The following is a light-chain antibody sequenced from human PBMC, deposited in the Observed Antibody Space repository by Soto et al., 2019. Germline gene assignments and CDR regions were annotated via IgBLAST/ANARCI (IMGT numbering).Light chain of an antibody. CDR3: QQYNNWPPIT. CDR1: QSVSSN. Sequence: EIVMTKSPATLSVSPGERATLSCRASQSVSSNLAWYQQKPGQAPRLLIYVASTRASGIPARFSGSGSGTEFTLTISSLQSEDFAVYYCQQYNNWPPITFGQGTRLEIK. J-gene: IGKJ5*01. V-gene: IGKV3-15*01. CDR2: VAS.